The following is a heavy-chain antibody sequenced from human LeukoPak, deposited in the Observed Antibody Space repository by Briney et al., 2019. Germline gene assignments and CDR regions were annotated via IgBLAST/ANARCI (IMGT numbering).Heavy chain of an antibody. CDR3: ARDGGYCSSPNCHIDY. CDR1: GFTFSSYA. D-gene: IGHD2-2*01. CDR2: ISNSGSTI. Sequence: GGSLRLSCAASGFTFSSYAMNWVRQAPGKGLEWVSYISNSGSTIYYADSVKGRFTISRDNAKNSLYLQMNSLRAEDTAVYYCARDGGYCSSPNCHIDYWGQGTLVTVSS. V-gene: IGHV3-48*03. J-gene: IGHJ4*02.